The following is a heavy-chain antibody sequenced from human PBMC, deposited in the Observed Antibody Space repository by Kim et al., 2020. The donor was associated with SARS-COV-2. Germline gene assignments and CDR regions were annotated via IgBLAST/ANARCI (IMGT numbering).Heavy chain of an antibody. J-gene: IGHJ4*02. Sequence: DSVKGRFTISRDNSKNTLYLQMNSLRAEDTAVYYCAKEGGYGDSSDYFDYWGQGTLVTVSS. D-gene: IGHD4-17*01. V-gene: IGHV3-23*01. CDR3: AKEGGYGDSSDYFDY.